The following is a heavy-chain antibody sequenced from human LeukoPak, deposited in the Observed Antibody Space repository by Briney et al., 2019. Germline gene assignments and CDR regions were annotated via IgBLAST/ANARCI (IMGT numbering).Heavy chain of an antibody. V-gene: IGHV1-69*13. CDR1: GGTFSSYA. J-gene: IGHJ5*02. D-gene: IGHD2-21*02. Sequence: SVKVSCKSSGGTFSSYAISWVRQAPGQGLEWMGGIIPIFGTANYAQKFQGRVTITADESTSTAYMELSSLRSEDTAVYYCARWARYGDLNWFDPWGQGTLVTVSS. CDR2: IIPIFGTA. CDR3: ARWARYGDLNWFDP.